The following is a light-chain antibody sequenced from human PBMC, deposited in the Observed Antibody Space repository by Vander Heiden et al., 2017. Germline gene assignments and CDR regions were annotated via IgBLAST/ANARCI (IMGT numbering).Light chain of an antibody. Sequence: DMQLTPSPSSLSASVGDTVTIICRAHQSTCCFLYCHQQRPGKAPKLLIYAASILQSGVPAKFSGSGSGKDFTLTISSLQPEDSATYYCQQSYTTPQWTFGQGTKVEIK. J-gene: IGKJ1*01. CDR3: QQSYTTPQWT. V-gene: IGKV1-39*01. CDR2: AAS. CDR1: QSTCCF.